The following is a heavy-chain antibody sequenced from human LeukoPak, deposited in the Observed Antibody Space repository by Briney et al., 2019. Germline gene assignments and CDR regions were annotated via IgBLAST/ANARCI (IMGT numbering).Heavy chain of an antibody. V-gene: IGHV1-18*01. D-gene: IGHD6-13*01. CDR2: ISGSNGNT. Sequence: GASVKVSCKAFGYTFTRYGVSWVRQAPGQGLEWIGWISGSNGNTNYAQNFQGRVTMTTDSSTSTAYMELRSLRSEDTAVYYCARGPGGSSWYYYYYYMDVWGKGTTVTISS. J-gene: IGHJ6*03. CDR3: ARGPGGSSWYYYYYYMDV. CDR1: GYTFTRYG.